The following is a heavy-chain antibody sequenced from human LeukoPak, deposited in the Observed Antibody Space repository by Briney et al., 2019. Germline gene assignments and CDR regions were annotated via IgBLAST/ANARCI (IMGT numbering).Heavy chain of an antibody. CDR3: VCRDEGGY. V-gene: IGHV3-64D*09. Sequence: PGGSLRLSCSASGFTLSNYAMHWVRQAPGKGLEYVSALDKNGIGRYYADSVKCRFTISRDNSENTLYLQMSSLRIEDTAVYYCVCRDEGGYWGQGILVTVSS. CDR1: GFTLSNYA. CDR2: LDKNGIGR. D-gene: IGHD5-24*01. J-gene: IGHJ4*02.